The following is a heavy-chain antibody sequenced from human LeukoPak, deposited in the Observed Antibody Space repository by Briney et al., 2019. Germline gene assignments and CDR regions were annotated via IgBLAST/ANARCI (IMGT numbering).Heavy chain of an antibody. D-gene: IGHD1-14*01. CDR2: INHSGST. CDR1: GGSFSGYY. V-gene: IGHV4-34*01. J-gene: IGHJ5*02. CDR3: ARVHRNRNWFDP. Sequence: SETLSLTCAVYGGSFSGYYWSWIRQPPGKGLEWIGEINHSGSTNYNPSLKSRVTISVDTSKNQFSLKLSSVTAADTAVYYCARVHRNRNWFDPWGQGTLVTVSS.